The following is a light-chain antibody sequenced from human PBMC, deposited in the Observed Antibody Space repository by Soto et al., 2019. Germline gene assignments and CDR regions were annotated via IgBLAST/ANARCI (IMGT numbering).Light chain of an antibody. V-gene: IGKV3-11*01. CDR2: DAS. CDR1: PSVSSY. CDR3: QQRSNWPYT. Sequence: EIVLTQSPATLSLSPGERATLSCRASPSVSSYLAWYQQKPGQAPRLLIYDASNRATGIPARFSGSGSGTDFTLTISSLEPEDFAVYYWQQRSNWPYTFGQGTKLESK. J-gene: IGKJ2*01.